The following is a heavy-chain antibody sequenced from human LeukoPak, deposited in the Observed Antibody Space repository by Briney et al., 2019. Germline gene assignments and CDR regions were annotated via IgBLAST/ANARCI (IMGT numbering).Heavy chain of an antibody. CDR1: GFTFSSYS. D-gene: IGHD6-19*01. Sequence: GGSLRLSCAASGFTFSSYSMNWVRLAPGKGLEWVSSITSSSSYIYYADSVKGRFTISRDNAKHSLYLQMNSLRAEDTAVYYCARDPSSGWYGYAFDVWGQGTMVTVSS. V-gene: IGHV3-21*01. CDR2: ITSSSSYI. CDR3: ARDPSSGWYGYAFDV. J-gene: IGHJ3*01.